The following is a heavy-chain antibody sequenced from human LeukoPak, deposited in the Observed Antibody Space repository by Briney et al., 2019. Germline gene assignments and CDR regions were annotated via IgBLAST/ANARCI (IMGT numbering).Heavy chain of an antibody. V-gene: IGHV1-69*05. CDR1: GGTFSSYA. CDR3: ARSPDILTGYYYFDY. D-gene: IGHD3-9*01. J-gene: IGHJ4*02. Sequence: SVKVSCKASGGTFSSYAISWVRQAPGQGLEWMGGIIPIFGTANCAQKFQGRVTITTDESTSTAYMELSSLRSEDTAVYYCARSPDILTGYYYFDYWGQGTLVTVSS. CDR2: IIPIFGTA.